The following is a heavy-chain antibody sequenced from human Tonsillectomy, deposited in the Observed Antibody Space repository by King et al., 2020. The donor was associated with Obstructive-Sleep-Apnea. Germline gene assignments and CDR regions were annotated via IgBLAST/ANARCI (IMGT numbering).Heavy chain of an antibody. D-gene: IGHD3-10*01. V-gene: IGHV2-5*02. CDR1: GFSLSTKGVA. Sequence: ITLKESGPTLVKPTQTLTLTCTFSGFSLSTKGVAVGWIRQPPGKALEWLALIYWDEDKRYSPSMKSRLTIIKDTSKNQGVLTMTNMDPVDTATYYCSHSQLWFGDLSDADVFDVWGQGTLVTVSS. CDR3: SHSQLWFGDLSDADVFDV. CDR2: IYWDEDK. J-gene: IGHJ3*01.